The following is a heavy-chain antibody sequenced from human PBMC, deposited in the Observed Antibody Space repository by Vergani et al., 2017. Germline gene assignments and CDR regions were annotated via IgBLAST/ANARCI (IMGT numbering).Heavy chain of an antibody. Sequence: QVQLQESGPGLVKPSQTLSLTCTVSGGSISSGSYYWSWIRQPAGKGLEWIGRIYTSGSTNYNPSLKSRVTISVDTSKNQFSLKLSYVTAADTAVYYCARGGQYYYDSNGYYDYWGQGTLVTVSS. CDR2: IYTSGST. CDR3: ARGGQYYYDSNGYYDY. CDR1: GGSISSGSYY. V-gene: IGHV4-61*02. J-gene: IGHJ4*02. D-gene: IGHD3-22*01.